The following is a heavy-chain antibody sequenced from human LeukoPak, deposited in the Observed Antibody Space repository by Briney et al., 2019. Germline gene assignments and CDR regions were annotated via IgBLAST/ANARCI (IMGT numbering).Heavy chain of an antibody. CDR3: ARGGYYGSGNDFRFDP. CDR1: GASISSDY. CDR2: IHYTGST. D-gene: IGHD3-10*01. V-gene: IGHV4-59*01. Sequence: SEILSLTCTVSGASISSDYWTWIRQPPGKGLECIGYIHYTGSTNYNPSLKSRVTISVETSKNQFSLKLKSVTAADTAVYYCARGGYYGSGNDFRFDPWGQGTLVTVSS. J-gene: IGHJ5*02.